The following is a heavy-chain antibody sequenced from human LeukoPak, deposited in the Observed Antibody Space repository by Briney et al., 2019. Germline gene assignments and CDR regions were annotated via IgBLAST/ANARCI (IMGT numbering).Heavy chain of an antibody. Sequence: ASVKVSCKASGYTFTGYYIHWVRQAPGQGLEWMGIINPRGGSTSYAQKFQGRVTMTRDTSTSTVYMELSSLRSEDTAVYYCARDTANYYYDSSGYYFDYWRQGTLVTVSS. CDR3: ARDTANYYYDSSGYYFDY. D-gene: IGHD3-22*01. CDR1: GYTFTGYY. CDR2: INPRGGST. J-gene: IGHJ4*02. V-gene: IGHV1-46*01.